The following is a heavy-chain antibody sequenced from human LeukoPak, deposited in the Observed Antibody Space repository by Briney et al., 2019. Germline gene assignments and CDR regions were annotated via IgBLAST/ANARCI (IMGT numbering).Heavy chain of an antibody. J-gene: IGHJ4*02. V-gene: IGHV3-23*01. Sequence: GGSLRLSCAASGFTFSTYAMDWVRQAPGKGLEWVSVIVGSGGGIDYADSVKGRFTISRDNSKNTLYLQMNSLRAEDTDLYYCAKDRIPDGRYSIDFWGQGTLVIVSS. CDR2: IVGSGGGI. CDR3: AKDRIPDGRYSIDF. D-gene: IGHD5-24*01. CDR1: GFTFSTYA.